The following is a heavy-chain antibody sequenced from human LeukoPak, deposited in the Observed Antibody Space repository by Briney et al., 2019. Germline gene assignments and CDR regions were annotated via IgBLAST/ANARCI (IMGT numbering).Heavy chain of an antibody. Sequence: GRSLRLSCAASGFTFSSYAMHWVRQAPGKGLEWVAVISYDGSNKYYADSVKGRFTISRDNSKNTLYLQMNRLRAEDTAVYYCARGYCSSTSCSSFDYWGQGTLVTVSS. V-gene: IGHV3-30*04. CDR1: GFTFSSYA. CDR2: ISYDGSNK. J-gene: IGHJ4*02. CDR3: ARGYCSSTSCSSFDY. D-gene: IGHD2-2*01.